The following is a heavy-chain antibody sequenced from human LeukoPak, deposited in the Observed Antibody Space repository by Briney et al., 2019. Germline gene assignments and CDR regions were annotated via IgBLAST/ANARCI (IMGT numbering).Heavy chain of an antibody. J-gene: IGHJ3*02. CDR3: AKWGSEMATIWHDAFDI. CDR2: ISGSGGST. CDR1: GFTFSSYA. D-gene: IGHD3-10*01. Sequence: SGGSLRLSCAASGFTFSSYAMSWVRQAPGKGLEWVSAISGSGGSTYYADSVKGRFTISRDNSKNTLYLQMNSLRAEDTAVYYCAKWGSEMATIWHDAFDIWGQGTMVTVSS. V-gene: IGHV3-23*01.